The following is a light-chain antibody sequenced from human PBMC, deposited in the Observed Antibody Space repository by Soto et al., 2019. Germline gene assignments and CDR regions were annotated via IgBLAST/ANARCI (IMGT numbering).Light chain of an antibody. CDR1: QDIRND. J-gene: IGKJ3*01. CDR2: AAS. CDR3: LQNYNYPHT. Sequence: AIKMTQSPSSLSASVGDRVNITCRASQDIRNDLGWYQQKPGKAPNLLIFAASRLQVGVPSRFSGSGSGTDFTLTISSLQPEDFATYFCLQNYNYPHTFGPGTKVDI. V-gene: IGKV1-6*01.